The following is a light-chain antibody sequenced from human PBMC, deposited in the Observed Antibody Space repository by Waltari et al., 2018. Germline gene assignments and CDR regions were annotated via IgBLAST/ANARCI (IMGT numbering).Light chain of an antibody. CDR2: EVS. J-gene: IGLJ2*01. CDR1: SSDVGGYNS. Sequence: QSALTQPPSASGSPGQSVTISCTGPSSDVGGYNSVSWYQQHPGKAPKLMIYEVSKRPSGVPDRFSGSKSGNTASLTVSGLQAEDEADYYCSSYAGSTVVFGGGTKLTVL. CDR3: SSYAGSTVV. V-gene: IGLV2-8*01.